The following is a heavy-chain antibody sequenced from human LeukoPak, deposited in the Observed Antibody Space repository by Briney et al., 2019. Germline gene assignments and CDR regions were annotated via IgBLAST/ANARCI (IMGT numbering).Heavy chain of an antibody. V-gene: IGHV3-21*01. CDR1: GFTFSSYS. Sequence: GGSLRLSCAASGFTFSSYSMNWVRQAPGKGLEWVSSISSSSSYIYYADSVKGRFTISRDNAKNSLYLQMNSLRAEDTAVYYCASYSSGWSASFYGYWGQGTLVTVSS. CDR3: ASYSSGWSASFYGY. CDR2: ISSSSSYI. J-gene: IGHJ4*02. D-gene: IGHD6-19*01.